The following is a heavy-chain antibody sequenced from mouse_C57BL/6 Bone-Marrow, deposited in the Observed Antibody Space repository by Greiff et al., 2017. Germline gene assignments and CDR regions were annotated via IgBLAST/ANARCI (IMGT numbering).Heavy chain of an antibody. CDR2: IHPNSGST. J-gene: IGHJ2*03. V-gene: IGHV1-64*01. D-gene: IGHD3-2*02. Sequence: QVQLKQPGAELVKPGASVKLSCKASGYTFTSYWMHWVKQRPGQGLEWIGMIHPNSGSTNYNEKFKNKATLTVAKSSSTAYMQLSSLTSEDSAVDSCARGKRLRFLDYEGRGNGLTVTA. CDR3: ARGKRLRFLDY. CDR1: GYTFTSYW.